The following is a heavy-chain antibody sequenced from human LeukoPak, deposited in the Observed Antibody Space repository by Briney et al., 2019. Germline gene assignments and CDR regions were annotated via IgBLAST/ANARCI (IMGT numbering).Heavy chain of an antibody. Sequence: GGSLRLSCAASGFTFSFYAMSWVRQAPGKGLEWVSSISGSGGSTYYADSVKGRFTISRDNSKTTLYLQMNSLRAEDTAVYYCAKDQKLMVTHTSDYWGQGTLVTVSS. CDR3: AKDQKLMVTHTSDY. D-gene: IGHD5-18*01. CDR1: GFTFSFYA. V-gene: IGHV3-23*01. J-gene: IGHJ4*02. CDR2: ISGSGGST.